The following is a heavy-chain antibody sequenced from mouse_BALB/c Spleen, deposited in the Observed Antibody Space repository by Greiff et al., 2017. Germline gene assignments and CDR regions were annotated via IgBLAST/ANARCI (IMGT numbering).Heavy chain of an antibody. CDR3: ARDKVTGPFAY. J-gene: IGHJ3*01. CDR2: ISDGGSYT. CDR1: GFTFSDYY. D-gene: IGHD2-1*01. Sequence: EVKVEESGGGLVKPGGSLKLSCAASGFTFSDYYMYWVRQTPEKRLEWVATISDGGSYTYYPDSVKGRFTISRDNAKNNLYLQMSSLKSEDTAMYYCARDKVTGPFAYWGQGTLVTVSA. V-gene: IGHV5-4*02.